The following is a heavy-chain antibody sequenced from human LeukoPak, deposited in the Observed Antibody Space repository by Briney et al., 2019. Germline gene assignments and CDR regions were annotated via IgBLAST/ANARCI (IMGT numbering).Heavy chain of an antibody. Sequence: SVKASCKASGGTFSSYAISWVRQAPGQGLEWMGGIIPIFGTANYAQKFQGRVTITTDESTSTAYMELSSLRSEDTAVYYCARGRSGSSEIDYWGQGTLVTVSS. J-gene: IGHJ4*02. CDR3: ARGRSGSSEIDY. V-gene: IGHV1-69*05. CDR1: GGTFSSYA. CDR2: IIPIFGTA. D-gene: IGHD3-10*01.